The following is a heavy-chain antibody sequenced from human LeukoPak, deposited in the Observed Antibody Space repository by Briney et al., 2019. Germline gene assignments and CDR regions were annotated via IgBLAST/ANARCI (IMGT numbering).Heavy chain of an antibody. CDR2: IIPKVDTA. CDR3: ASTVGFCTSDVCYKGRYFDY. V-gene: IGHV1-24*01. Sequence: GASVKVSCKVSGYTLTELSMHWVRQAPGQGLEWMGAIIPKVDTANYAQKFQGRVTITADGSTNTAYMELSSLRYEDTAMYYCASTVGFCTSDVCYKGRYFDYWGQGTLVTVSS. D-gene: IGHD2-8*01. J-gene: IGHJ4*02. CDR1: GYTLTELS.